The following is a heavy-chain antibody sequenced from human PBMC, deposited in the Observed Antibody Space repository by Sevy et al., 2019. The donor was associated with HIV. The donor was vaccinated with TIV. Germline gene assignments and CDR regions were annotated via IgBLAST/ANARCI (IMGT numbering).Heavy chain of an antibody. J-gene: IGHJ6*03. CDR3: ARGNENSRGRNYMDV. Sequence: GGSLRLSCAASGFTFSSYWMYWVRQAPGKGLVWVSRINSDGSSTSYADSVKGRFTISRDNAKNTLYVQMNSLRAEDTAVYYCARGNENSRGRNYMDVCGKGTTVTVSS. CDR1: GFTFSSYW. CDR2: INSDGSST. V-gene: IGHV3-74*01. D-gene: IGHD6-13*01.